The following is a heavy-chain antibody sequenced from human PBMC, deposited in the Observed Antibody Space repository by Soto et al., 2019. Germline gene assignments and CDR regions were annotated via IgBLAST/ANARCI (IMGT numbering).Heavy chain of an antibody. Sequence: GGSLRLSCAASGFTFSSYWMSWVRQAPGKGLEWVANIKQDGSEKYYVDSVKGRFTISRDNAKNSLYLQMNSLRAEDTAVYYCARDQGGSALYYYYCYMDVWGKGTTVTVSS. D-gene: IGHD1-26*01. CDR1: GFTFSSYW. CDR2: IKQDGSEK. J-gene: IGHJ6*03. V-gene: IGHV3-7*03. CDR3: ARDQGGSALYYYYCYMDV.